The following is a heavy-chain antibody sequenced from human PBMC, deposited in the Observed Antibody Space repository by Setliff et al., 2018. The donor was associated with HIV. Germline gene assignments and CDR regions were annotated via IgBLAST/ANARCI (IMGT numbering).Heavy chain of an antibody. J-gene: IGHJ6*02. Sequence: ASVKVSCKASGYTFNNYGISWVRQAPGQGLEWMGWINTHSGYTNYSQNVQGRVTVTMDTSTSTAYMELRSLKSDDTAVYYCARVCGVGWVFTYGMDVWGQGTLVTVSS. D-gene: IGHD3-3*01. CDR2: INTHSGYT. CDR1: GYTFNNYG. CDR3: ARVCGVGWVFTYGMDV. V-gene: IGHV1-18*01.